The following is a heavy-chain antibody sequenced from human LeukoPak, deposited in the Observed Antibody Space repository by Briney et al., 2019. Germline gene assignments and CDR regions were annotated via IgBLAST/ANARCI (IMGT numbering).Heavy chain of an antibody. J-gene: IGHJ4*02. CDR1: GGTFSSYA. CDR3: ARESYSYGYPTFDY. CDR2: IIPIFGTA. Sequence: SVKVSCKAAGGTFSSYAISWVRQAPGQGLEWMGGIIPIFGTANYAQKFQGRVTITADESTSTAYMELSSLRSEDTAVYYCARESYSYGYPTFDYWGQGTLVTVSS. D-gene: IGHD5-18*01. V-gene: IGHV1-69*13.